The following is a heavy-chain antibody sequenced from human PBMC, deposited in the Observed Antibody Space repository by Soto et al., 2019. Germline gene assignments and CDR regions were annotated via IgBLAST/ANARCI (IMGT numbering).Heavy chain of an antibody. CDR2: IYYSGST. V-gene: IGHV4-39*01. Sequence: SETLSLTFTVSGGSISSSSSYWGWIRQPPGKGLEWIGNIYYSGSTYNNPSLKSRVTISVDTSKNQFSLKLSSVTAADTAVYYCARQSEYYYASGRAAPLYGMDVWGQGTTVTVSS. CDR3: ARQSEYYYASGRAAPLYGMDV. J-gene: IGHJ6*02. CDR1: GGSISSSSSY. D-gene: IGHD3-10*01.